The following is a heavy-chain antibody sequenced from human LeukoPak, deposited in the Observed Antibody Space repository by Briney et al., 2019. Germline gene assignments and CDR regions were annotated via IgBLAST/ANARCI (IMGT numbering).Heavy chain of an antibody. J-gene: IGHJ4*02. Sequence: ASVKVSCKVSGYTLTELSRHWVRQAPGKELEWMGGFDPEDGETIYAQKLQGRVTVTTDTSTSTAYMELRSLRSDDTAVYYCARDFGVVGATLGDYWGQGTLVTVSS. D-gene: IGHD1-26*01. CDR2: FDPEDGET. CDR3: ARDFGVVGATLGDY. V-gene: IGHV1-24*01. CDR1: GYTLTELS.